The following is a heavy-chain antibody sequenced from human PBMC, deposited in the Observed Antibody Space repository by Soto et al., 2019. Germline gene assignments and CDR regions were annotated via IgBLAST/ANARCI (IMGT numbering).Heavy chain of an antibody. J-gene: IGHJ6*02. CDR2: IKSKTDGGTT. Sequence: EVQLVESGGGLIKPGGSLRLSCAASGFTFSNAWMNWVRQAPGKGLEWVGRIKSKTDGGTTDYAAPVKGRFTISIDDSKNTLYLQMNSLKTEDTSVYYCTTAAVHYYYGMDVWGQGTTVTVSS. CDR1: GFTFSNAW. D-gene: IGHD6-13*01. V-gene: IGHV3-15*07. CDR3: TTAAVHYYYGMDV.